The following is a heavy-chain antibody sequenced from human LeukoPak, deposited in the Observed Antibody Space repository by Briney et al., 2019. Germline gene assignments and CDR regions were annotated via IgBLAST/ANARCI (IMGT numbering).Heavy chain of an antibody. Sequence: ASVKVSCKASGYTFISYDINWVRQATGQGLEWMGWMNPNSGNTGYAQKFQGRVTITRNTSISTAYMELSSLRSEDTAVYYCARRGPLYSSGWYSTYAFDIWGQGTMVTVSS. J-gene: IGHJ3*02. D-gene: IGHD6-19*01. CDR1: GYTFISYD. CDR2: MNPNSGNT. CDR3: ARRGPLYSSGWYSTYAFDI. V-gene: IGHV1-8*03.